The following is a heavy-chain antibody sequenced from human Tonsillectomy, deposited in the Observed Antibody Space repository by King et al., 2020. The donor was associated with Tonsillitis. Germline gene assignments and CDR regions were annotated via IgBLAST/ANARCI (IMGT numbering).Heavy chain of an antibody. J-gene: IGHJ4*02. CDR1: GFTFSSYS. Sequence: VQLVESGGGLVQPGGSLRLSCAASGFTFSSYSMNWVRQAPGKGLEWVSYISSSSSTIYYADSVKGRFTISRDNAKNSLYLQMNSLRAEDTAVYYCARDERGYSGYDYVIDYWGQGTLVTVSS. CDR3: ARDERGYSGYDYVIDY. D-gene: IGHD5-12*01. CDR2: ISSSSSTI. V-gene: IGHV3-48*01.